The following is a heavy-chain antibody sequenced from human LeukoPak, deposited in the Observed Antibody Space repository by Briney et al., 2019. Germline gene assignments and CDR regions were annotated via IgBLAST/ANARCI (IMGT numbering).Heavy chain of an antibody. CDR3: ARGQAGVRKRYSGYDLSNYYYMDV. CDR1: GYTFTSYD. D-gene: IGHD5-12*01. V-gene: IGHV1-8*01. CDR2: MNPNSGNT. Sequence: ASVKVSCKASGYTFTSYDINWVRQATGQGLEWMGWMNPNSGNTGYAQKFQGRVTMTRNTSISTAYMELSSLRSEDTAVYYCARGQAGVRKRYSGYDLSNYYYMDVWGKGTTVTISS. J-gene: IGHJ6*03.